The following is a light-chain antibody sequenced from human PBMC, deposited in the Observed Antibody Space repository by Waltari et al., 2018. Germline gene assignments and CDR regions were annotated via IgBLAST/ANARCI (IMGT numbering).Light chain of an antibody. Sequence: QSALTQPASVSGSPGQSITIPCTGTGRYVGSYVYVSWYQQHPGKGPKLMIFDVSNRPSGVSNRFSGSKSGNTASLTISGLQAEDEADYYCSSYTSSGTVIFGGGTKLTVL. J-gene: IGLJ2*01. CDR2: DVS. V-gene: IGLV2-14*03. CDR3: SSYTSSGTVI. CDR1: GRYVGSYVY.